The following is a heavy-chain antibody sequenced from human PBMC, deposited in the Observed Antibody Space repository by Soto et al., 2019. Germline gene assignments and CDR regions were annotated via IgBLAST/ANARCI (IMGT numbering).Heavy chain of an antibody. Sequence: QVQLQESGPGLVKPSETLSLTCTVSGGSISSYYWSWIRQPPGKGLEWIGYIYYSGSTNYNPSLKSRVTIAVATSKNQCSLKLSSVTAADTAVYYCARTDSSGYYCQEWGQGALVTVSS. CDR1: GGSISSYY. V-gene: IGHV4-59*01. J-gene: IGHJ4*02. CDR3: ARTDSSGYYCQE. CDR2: IYYSGST. D-gene: IGHD3-22*01.